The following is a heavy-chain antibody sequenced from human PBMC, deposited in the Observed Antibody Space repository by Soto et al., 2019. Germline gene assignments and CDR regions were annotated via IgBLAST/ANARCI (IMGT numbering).Heavy chain of an antibody. V-gene: IGHV1-2*04. CDR1: GYTFTGYY. D-gene: IGHD6-13*01. J-gene: IGHJ5*02. CDR2: INPNSGGT. Sequence: ASVKVSCKASGYTFTGYYMHWVRQAPGQGLEWMGWINPNSGGTNYAQKFQGWVTMTRDTSISTAYMELSRLRSDDTAVYYCARGIAAAGNSYWFDPWGQGTLVTVSS. CDR3: ARGIAAAGNSYWFDP.